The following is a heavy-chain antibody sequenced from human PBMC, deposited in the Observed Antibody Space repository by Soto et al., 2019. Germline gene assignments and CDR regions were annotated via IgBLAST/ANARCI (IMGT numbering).Heavy chain of an antibody. CDR3: AADATAWQQMVPSDY. Sequence: SVKVSCKASGFTFTSSAFQWVRQARGQRLEWIGWIAVGSGYTNYAQRFQDRVTLTRDMSTATTYMELSRLTSEDTAIYYCAADATAWQQMVPSDYWGQGTLVTVS. J-gene: IGHJ4*02. CDR2: IAVGSGYT. CDR1: GFTFTSSA. V-gene: IGHV1-58*01. D-gene: IGHD2-8*01.